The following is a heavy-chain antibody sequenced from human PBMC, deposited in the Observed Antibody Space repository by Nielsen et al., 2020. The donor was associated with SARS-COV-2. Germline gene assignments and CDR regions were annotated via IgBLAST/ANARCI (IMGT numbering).Heavy chain of an antibody. V-gene: IGHV1-24*01. CDR2: FDLEDGGT. Sequence: ASVKVSCKVSGYTLTELPMHWVRQAPGRGLEWMGGFDLEDGGTTNAQRFQGRVTMTEDTSTDTAYMELSSLRSEDTAVYYCATAPSVVVPAATKLNWFDPWGQGTLVTVSS. J-gene: IGHJ5*02. CDR3: ATAPSVVVPAATKLNWFDP. CDR1: GYTLTELP. D-gene: IGHD2-2*01.